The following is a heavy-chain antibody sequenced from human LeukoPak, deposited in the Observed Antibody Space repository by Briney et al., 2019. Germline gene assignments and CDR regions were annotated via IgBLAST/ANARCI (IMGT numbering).Heavy chain of an antibody. CDR2: INHSGRT. D-gene: IGHD2-15*01. CDR1: GDSISSGYY. Sequence: PSETLSLTCTVSGDSISSGYYWAGMRQPPGKGLGWIGSINHSGRTYYNPSLESRVTVSVDTSKNQVSLRLSSLTAADTAVYYCARVCSSGRCLDYWGQGTLVTVSS. J-gene: IGHJ4*02. V-gene: IGHV4-38-2*02. CDR3: ARVCSSGRCLDY.